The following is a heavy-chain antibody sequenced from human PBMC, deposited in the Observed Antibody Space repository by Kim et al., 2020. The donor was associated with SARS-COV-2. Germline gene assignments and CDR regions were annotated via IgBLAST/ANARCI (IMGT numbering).Heavy chain of an antibody. D-gene: IGHD1-26*01. Sequence: GGSLRLSCATPGFIVSPKYMSWVRQAPGKGLEWVSVIYEGGSRYYADSVEGRFTISRDSSKRTVYLQMNNLRVDDTAVYYCARVTDDYGSYVEVFDVWG. CDR1: GFIVSPKY. CDR3: ARVTDDYGSYVEVFDV. V-gene: IGHV3-53*01. CDR2: IYEGGSR. J-gene: IGHJ3*01.